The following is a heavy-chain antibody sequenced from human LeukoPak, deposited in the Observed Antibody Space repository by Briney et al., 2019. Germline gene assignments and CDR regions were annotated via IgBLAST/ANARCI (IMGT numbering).Heavy chain of an antibody. V-gene: IGHV3-23*01. CDR2: ISGTSGST. D-gene: IGHD2-2*01. CDR3: AKSADQLLSVFDY. CDR1: GFTFSSYA. Sequence: GGSLRVSCAASGFTFSSYAMSWVRQAPGKGLEWVSAISGTSGSTYSADSMKGRFTISRDNSKNTLYLQMNSLRAEDTAVYYCAKSADQLLSVFDYWGQGTLVTVSS. J-gene: IGHJ4*02.